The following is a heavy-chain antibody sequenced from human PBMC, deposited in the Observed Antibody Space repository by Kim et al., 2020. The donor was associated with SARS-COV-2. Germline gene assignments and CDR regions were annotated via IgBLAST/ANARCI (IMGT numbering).Heavy chain of an antibody. CDR3: ATFAGTGFFDP. V-gene: IGHV4-59*01. Sequence: TNYTHSRKSRVTISVDTSKNQFSLKLSSVTAADTAVYYCATFAGTGFFDPWGQGTLVTVSS. J-gene: IGHJ5*02. CDR2: T. D-gene: IGHD3-16*01.